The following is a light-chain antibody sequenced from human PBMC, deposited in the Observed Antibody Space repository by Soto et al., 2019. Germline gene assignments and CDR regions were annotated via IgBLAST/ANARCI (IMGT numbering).Light chain of an antibody. V-gene: IGLV2-8*01. CDR2: EVT. CDR3: SSYAGSNNPLFV. J-gene: IGLJ1*01. CDR1: SSDVGGFNY. Sequence: QSVLTQPPSASGSPGQSITISCTGTSSDVGGFNYVSWHQQHPGKAPKVIIYEVTKRPSGVPDRFSGSKSANTASLTVSGLQAEDEADYYSSSYAGSNNPLFVFGTGTKVTAL.